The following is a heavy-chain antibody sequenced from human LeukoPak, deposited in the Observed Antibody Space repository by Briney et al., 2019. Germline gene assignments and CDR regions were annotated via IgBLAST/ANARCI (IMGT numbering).Heavy chain of an antibody. V-gene: IGHV1-69*13. CDR3: ARGELWFGELPKSLDY. J-gene: IGHJ4*02. CDR1: GGTFSSYA. CDR2: IIPIFGTA. Sequence: GASVKVSCKASGGTFSSYAISWVRQAPGQGLEWMGGIIPIFGTANYAQKFQGRVTITADESTSTAYMELSSLRSEDTAVYYCARGELWFGELPKSLDYRGQGTLVTVSS. D-gene: IGHD3-10*01.